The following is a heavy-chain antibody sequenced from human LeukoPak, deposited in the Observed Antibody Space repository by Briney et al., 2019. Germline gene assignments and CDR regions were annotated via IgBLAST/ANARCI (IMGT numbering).Heavy chain of an antibody. Sequence: GGSLRLSCAASGFTFDNYGMSWVRQAPGKGRGWVSGINWKGGSTRYGDSVKDRFTISTDNAKNSLYLRMNSLRADDTALYLCAGVSGGSYCGEFDYWGQGTLVTVSS. J-gene: IGHJ4*02. CDR3: AGVSGGSYCGEFDY. CDR2: INWKGGST. D-gene: IGHD1-26*01. CDR1: GFTFDNYG. V-gene: IGHV3-20*01.